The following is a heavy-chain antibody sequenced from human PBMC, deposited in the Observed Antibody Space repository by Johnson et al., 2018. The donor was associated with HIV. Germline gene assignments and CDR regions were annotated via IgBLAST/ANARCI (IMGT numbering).Heavy chain of an antibody. D-gene: IGHD6-6*01. Sequence: VQLVESGGGLVQPGGSLRLSCAASGLTFSDYAMSWVRQAPGRGLEWVSGISWNSGNIGYADSVKGRFTISRDNARNSLYLQMNSLRAEDTALYYCAKGVAARPWAFDIWGQGTMVTVSS. CDR3: AKGVAARPWAFDI. CDR2: ISWNSGNI. V-gene: IGHV3-9*01. J-gene: IGHJ3*02. CDR1: GLTFSDYA.